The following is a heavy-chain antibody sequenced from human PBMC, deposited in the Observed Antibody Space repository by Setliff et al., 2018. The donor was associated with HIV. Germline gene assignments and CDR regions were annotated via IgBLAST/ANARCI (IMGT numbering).Heavy chain of an antibody. Sequence: SETLSLTCTVSGGSINSGSYYWSWIRQPAGKGLEWIGRIYISGSTNYNPSLKSRVTISVDTSKNQFSLKLSSVTAADAAVYYCACVGGKGYSSCWYYFDYWGQGTLVTVSS. V-gene: IGHV4-61*02. D-gene: IGHD6-19*01. J-gene: IGHJ4*02. CDR2: IYISGST. CDR3: ACVGGKGYSSCWYYFDY. CDR1: GGSINSGSYY.